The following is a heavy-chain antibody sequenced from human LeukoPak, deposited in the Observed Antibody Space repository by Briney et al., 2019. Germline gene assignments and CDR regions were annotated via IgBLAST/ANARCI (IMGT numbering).Heavy chain of an antibody. CDR1: GFTFSSYE. CDR3: ARDSFETDIDY. V-gene: IGHV3-48*03. J-gene: IGHJ4*02. CDR2: ISSSGSTI. Sequence: GGSLRLSCAASGFTFSSYEMNWVRQAPGKGLEWVSYISSSGSTIYYADSVKGRFTISRDNAKNSLYLQMNSLRAEDTAVYYCARDSFETDIDYWGQGTLVTVSS. D-gene: IGHD1-14*01.